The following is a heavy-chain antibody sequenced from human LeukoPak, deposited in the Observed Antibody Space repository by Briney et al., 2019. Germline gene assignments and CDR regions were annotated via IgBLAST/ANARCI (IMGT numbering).Heavy chain of an antibody. J-gene: IGHJ4*02. Sequence: GGSLRLSCAASGFTFSSYAMSWVRQAPGKGLEWVSAISGSGGSTYYADSVKGRFTISRDNSKSTLYLQMNSLRAEDTAVYYCAKYIGGSIDKYYFDYWGQGTLVTVSS. CDR2: ISGSGGST. D-gene: IGHD4-23*01. CDR3: AKYIGGSIDKYYFDY. V-gene: IGHV3-23*01. CDR1: GFTFSSYA.